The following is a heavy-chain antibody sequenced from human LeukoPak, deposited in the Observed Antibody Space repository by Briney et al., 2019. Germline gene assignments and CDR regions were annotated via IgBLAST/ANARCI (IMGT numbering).Heavy chain of an antibody. J-gene: IGHJ4*02. D-gene: IGHD6-13*01. CDR3: AKSSIGSSIWLLDY. CDR1: GFTFSSYA. Sequence: GGSLRLSCAASGFTFSSYAMSWVRQAPGKGLEWVSGISGSGTRTYYADSVKGRFTISRDNSKNTLYLQMNILRADDTALYYCAKSSIGSSIWLLDYRGQGTLVTVSS. CDR2: ISGSGTRT. V-gene: IGHV3-23*01.